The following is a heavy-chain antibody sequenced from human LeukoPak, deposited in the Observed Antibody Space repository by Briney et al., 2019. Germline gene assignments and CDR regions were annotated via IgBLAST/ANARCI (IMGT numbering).Heavy chain of an antibody. J-gene: IGHJ6*02. D-gene: IGHD3-16*01. CDR2: IWSDGNNK. CDR1: GFTFSSFG. V-gene: IGHV3-33*01. Sequence: PGGSLRLSCAASGFTFSSFGMRWVRQAPGKGLEWVAVIWSDGNNKYYADSVKGRFTISRDNSKNTLYLQMNSLRAEDTAVYYCARDMTYYYGMDVWGQGTTVTVSS. CDR3: ARDMTYYYGMDV.